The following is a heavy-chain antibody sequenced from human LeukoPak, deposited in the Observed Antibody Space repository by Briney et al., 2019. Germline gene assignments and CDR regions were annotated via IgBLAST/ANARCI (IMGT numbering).Heavy chain of an antibody. Sequence: GGSLRLSCAASGFSFSSYAMHWVRQAPGQGLEWVAVISYDGYNKYYADSVQGRFTISRENSKNTLYLQMNSLRPEDTAVYYCVRDGDTYNVPRFDYWGQGILVTVSS. J-gene: IGHJ4*02. CDR2: ISYDGYNK. V-gene: IGHV3-30*04. CDR1: GFSFSSYA. CDR3: VRDGDTYNVPRFDY. D-gene: IGHD1-14*01.